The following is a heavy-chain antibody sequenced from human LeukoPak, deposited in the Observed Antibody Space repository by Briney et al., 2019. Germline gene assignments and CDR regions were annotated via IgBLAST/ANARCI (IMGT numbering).Heavy chain of an antibody. Sequence: GGSLRLSCAASGFTFSSYWMSWVRQAPGKGLEWVANIKQDGSEKYYVDSVKGRFTISRDNAKNSLYLQMNSLRAEDTAVYYCARDQDCGGDCAYFDYWGQGTLVTVSS. CDR1: GFTFSSYW. V-gene: IGHV3-7*01. J-gene: IGHJ4*02. CDR3: ARDQDCGGDCAYFDY. D-gene: IGHD2-21*01. CDR2: IKQDGSEK.